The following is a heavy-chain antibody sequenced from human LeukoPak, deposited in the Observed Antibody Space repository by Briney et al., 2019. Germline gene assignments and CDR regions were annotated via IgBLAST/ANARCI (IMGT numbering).Heavy chain of an antibody. D-gene: IGHD3-3*01. CDR2: IFDGGGT. V-gene: IGHV3-66*04. Sequence: GGSLRLSCAASGFTVSNNYMNWVRQAPGKGLEWVSVIFDGGGTYYADSVKGRFTISRDNAKNSLYLQLNSLRFEDTAVYYCARQWSGYHTGYYFDYWGQGTLVTVSS. J-gene: IGHJ4*02. CDR1: GFTVSNNY. CDR3: ARQWSGYHTGYYFDY.